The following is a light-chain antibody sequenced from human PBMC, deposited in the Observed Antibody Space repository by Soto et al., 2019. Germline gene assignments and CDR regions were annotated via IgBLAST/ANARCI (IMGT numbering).Light chain of an antibody. V-gene: IGKV3-15*01. CDR1: QSVSNY. CDR3: QQYNNWPPIT. Sequence: EIVLTQSPATLSLSPGERATLSCRASQSVSNYLAWYQQKPGQAPRLLIYATSIRAPGIPARFSGSGSGTDFTLTISSLQSEDFAVYHCQQYNNWPPITFGQGTLLEIK. J-gene: IGKJ5*01. CDR2: ATS.